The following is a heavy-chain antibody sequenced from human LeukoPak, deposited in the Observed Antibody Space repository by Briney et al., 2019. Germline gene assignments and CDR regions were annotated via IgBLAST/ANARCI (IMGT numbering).Heavy chain of an antibody. V-gene: IGHV3-23*01. CDR2: ISGSGGST. Sequence: PGGSLRLSCAPSGLSFSSYTIHWVRQAPGKGLEWVSAISGSGGSTYYADSVKGRFTISRDNSKNTLYLQMNSLRAEDTAVYYCAKSVSTGGYWGQGTLVTVSS. CDR1: GLSFSSYT. J-gene: IGHJ4*02. CDR3: AKSVSTGGY.